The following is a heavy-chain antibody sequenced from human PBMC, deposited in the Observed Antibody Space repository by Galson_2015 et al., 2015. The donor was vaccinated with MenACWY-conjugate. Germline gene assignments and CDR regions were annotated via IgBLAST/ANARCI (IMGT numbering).Heavy chain of an antibody. V-gene: IGHV3-23*01. D-gene: IGHD6-19*01. CDR1: GFTFGTYA. CDR2: ISGSGDTT. CDR3: AKAIAVAGPAYYFPH. Sequence: SLRLSCAASGFTFGTYAMSWVRQAPGKGLEWVSDISGSGDTTYYADSVKGRFTVSRDNAKNTLYLQMNSLRAEDTALFYCAKAIAVAGPAYYFPHSGHSALVTVSS. J-gene: IGHJ1*01.